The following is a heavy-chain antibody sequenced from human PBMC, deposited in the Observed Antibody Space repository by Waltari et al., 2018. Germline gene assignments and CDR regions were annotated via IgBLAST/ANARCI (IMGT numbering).Heavy chain of an antibody. J-gene: IGHJ6*03. D-gene: IGHD6-13*01. CDR3: ARFKQQLATGGPYYYYMDV. CDR2: IYPGDSDT. Sequence: EVQLVQSGAEVKKPGESLKISCKGSGSSFTSYWTGWVSQMPGKGLEWLGIIYPGDSDTRYSPSFQGQVTISADKSISTAYLQWSSLKASDTAMYYCARFKQQLATGGPYYYYMDVWGKGTTVTISS. V-gene: IGHV5-51*01. CDR1: GSSFTSYW.